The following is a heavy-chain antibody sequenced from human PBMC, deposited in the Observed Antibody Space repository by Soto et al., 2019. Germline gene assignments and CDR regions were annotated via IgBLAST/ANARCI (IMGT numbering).Heavy chain of an antibody. Sequence: VQLVESGGGLVQPGGSLRLSFAASGFKFRSYNMNWVRQAPGKGLERLSYISPSGGDIYSADSVKGRFTISRDNAKNLLYLEMNRLRDEDTAMYYCARGATAVTTVGDYWGQGTLVTVSS. D-gene: IGHD4-17*01. CDR1: GFKFRSYN. CDR2: ISPSGGDI. CDR3: ARGATAVTTVGDY. J-gene: IGHJ4*02. V-gene: IGHV3-48*02.